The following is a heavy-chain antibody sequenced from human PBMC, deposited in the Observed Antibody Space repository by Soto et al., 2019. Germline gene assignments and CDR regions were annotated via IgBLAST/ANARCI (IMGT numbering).Heavy chain of an antibody. V-gene: IGHV4-30-4*02. D-gene: IGHD5-18*01. CDR1: GGSISSGDYY. CDR3: ARTLYSYGPRFDY. J-gene: IGHJ4*02. Sequence: SETLSLTCTVSGGSISSGDYYWSWIRQPPGKCLEWIGYISYSGTTYYKSSFKTRVSISVDTSKNQFSLKLSSVTAADTAVYYCARTLYSYGPRFDYWGQGTLVTVS. CDR2: ISYSGTT.